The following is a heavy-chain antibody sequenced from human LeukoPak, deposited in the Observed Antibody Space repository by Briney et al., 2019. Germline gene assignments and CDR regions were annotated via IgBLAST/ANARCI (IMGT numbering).Heavy chain of an antibody. V-gene: IGHV1-69*01. CDR1: GGTFSSYA. Sequence: ASVKVSCKASGGTFSSYAISWVRQAPGQGLEWMGGIIPIFGTANHAQKFQGRVTITADESTSTAYMELNSLRAEDTAVYYCARDKIVGATNFDYWGQGTLVTASS. J-gene: IGHJ4*02. CDR3: ARDKIVGATNFDY. D-gene: IGHD1-26*01. CDR2: IIPIFGTA.